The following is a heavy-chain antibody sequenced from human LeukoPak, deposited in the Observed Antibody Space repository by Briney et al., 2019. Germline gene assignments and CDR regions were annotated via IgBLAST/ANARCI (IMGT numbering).Heavy chain of an antibody. V-gene: IGHV4-59*01. CDR1: GGSISVYY. Sequence: SETLSLTCTASGGSISVYYWSWIRQPLGKGLEWIGYIYYSGSTNYNPSLKSRVTISVDTSKNQFSLKLSSVTAADTAVYYCARSRAGYNWFDPWGQGTLVTVSS. CDR2: IYYSGST. CDR3: ARSRAGYNWFDP. J-gene: IGHJ5*02. D-gene: IGHD6-19*01.